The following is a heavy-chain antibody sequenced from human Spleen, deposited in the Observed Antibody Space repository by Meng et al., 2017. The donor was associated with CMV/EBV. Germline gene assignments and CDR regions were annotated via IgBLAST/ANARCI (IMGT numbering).Heavy chain of an antibody. CDR2: IYSGGSI. J-gene: IGHJ4*02. Sequence: GGSLRLSCAVSGFTVSTTYMSWVRQAPGKGLEWVSVIYSGGSIYYADSVKGRFTISRDNSKNTLCLQMNSLRVEDTAVYYCARGYSDYGYFDYWGQGTLVTVSS. CDR3: ARGYSDYGYFDY. V-gene: IGHV3-53*01. CDR1: GFTVSTTY. D-gene: IGHD5-12*01.